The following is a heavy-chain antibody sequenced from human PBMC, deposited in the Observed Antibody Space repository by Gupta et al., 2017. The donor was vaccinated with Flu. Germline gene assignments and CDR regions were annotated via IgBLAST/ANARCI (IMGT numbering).Heavy chain of an antibody. CDR1: GFTFRSYA. J-gene: IGHJ3*02. D-gene: IGHD3-3*01. V-gene: IGHV3-23*01. CDR3: AKALGFLEWLDAFDI. CDR2: ISGSGGST. Sequence: EVQLLESGGGLVQPGGSLRLSCAASGFTFRSYALSWVSQAPGKGLEWVSAISGSGGSTYYADSVKGRFTISRDNSKNTLYLQMNSLRAEDTAVYYCAKALGFLEWLDAFDIWGQGTMVTVSS.